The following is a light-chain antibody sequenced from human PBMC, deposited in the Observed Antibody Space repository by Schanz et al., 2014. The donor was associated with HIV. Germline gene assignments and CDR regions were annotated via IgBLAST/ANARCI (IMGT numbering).Light chain of an antibody. CDR3: SSYTSSSTLV. CDR2: EVS. CDR1: SSDVGGYNY. J-gene: IGLJ2*01. V-gene: IGLV2-8*01. Sequence: QSALTQPPSASGSPGQPVTIFCTGSSSDVGGYNYVSWYQQHPGKAPKVMIYEVSRRPSGVPDRFSGSKSGNTASLTISGLQAEDEADYYCSSYTSSSTLVFGGGTKLTVL.